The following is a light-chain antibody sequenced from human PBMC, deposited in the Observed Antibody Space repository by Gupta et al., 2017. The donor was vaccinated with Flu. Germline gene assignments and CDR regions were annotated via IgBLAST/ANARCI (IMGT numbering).Light chain of an antibody. Sequence: DIQLTQSPSSVSASVGDTVTITCRASQGVSSWLAWYQQKPGKAPKVLIHTRSSLQRGVPSRFSGSGLETDFTLTITSLQPEDFATYFCQQGNSFPPTFGQGTKVEIK. CDR2: TRS. CDR3: QQGNSFPPT. J-gene: IGKJ1*01. CDR1: QGVSSW. V-gene: IGKV1-12*01.